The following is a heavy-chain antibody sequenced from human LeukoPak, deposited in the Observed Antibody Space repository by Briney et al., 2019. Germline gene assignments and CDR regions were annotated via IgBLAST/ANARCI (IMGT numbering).Heavy chain of an antibody. CDR3: SARSYEGAGSDY. CDR1: GYTFTVYY. CDR2: INPNSGGT. J-gene: IGHJ4*02. V-gene: IGHV1-2*02. Sequence: ASVKVSCKASGYTFTVYYMHWVRQAPGQGLEWMGWINPNSGGTNYAQKFQGRVTMTRDTSISTAYMELSRLRSDDTAVYYCSARSYEGAGSDYWGQGTLVTVSS. D-gene: IGHD3-16*01.